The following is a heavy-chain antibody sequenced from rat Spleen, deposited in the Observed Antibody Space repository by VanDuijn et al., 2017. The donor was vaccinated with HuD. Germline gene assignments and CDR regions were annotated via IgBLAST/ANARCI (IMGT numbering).Heavy chain of an antibody. Sequence: EVQLVESDGGLVQPGRSLKLSCAASGFTFSDYYMAWVRQAPTKGLEWVASITNTGGSTYYPDSVKGRFTISRDNAKSTLYLQMNSLRSEDTATYYCTREGHTTGIPYYFDYWGQGVMVTVSS. V-gene: IGHV5-20*01. CDR1: GFTFSDYY. D-gene: IGHD1-9*01. CDR2: ITNTGGST. CDR3: TREGHTTGIPYYFDY. J-gene: IGHJ2*01.